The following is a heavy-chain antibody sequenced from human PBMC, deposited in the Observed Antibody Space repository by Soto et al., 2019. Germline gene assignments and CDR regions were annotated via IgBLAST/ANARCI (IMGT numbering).Heavy chain of an antibody. CDR3: ARDLSGAARRPYYYYGMDV. V-gene: IGHV3-53*01. CDR1: GFTVSSNY. CDR2: IYSGGST. Sequence: GGSLRLSCAASGFTVSSNYMSWVRQAPGKGLEWVSVIYSGGSTYYADSVKGRFTISRDNSKNTLYLQMNSLRAEDTAVYYCARDLSGAARRPYYYYGMDVWGQGTTVTVSS. J-gene: IGHJ6*02. D-gene: IGHD3-10*01.